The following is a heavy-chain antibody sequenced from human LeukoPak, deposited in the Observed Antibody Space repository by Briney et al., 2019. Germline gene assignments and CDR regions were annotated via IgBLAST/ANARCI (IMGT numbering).Heavy chain of an antibody. Sequence: GGSLRLSCAASGFTFSSYWMSWVRQAPGKGLEWVANIKQDGSQKYYVDSVKGRFIISRDNAKSSLLLQMNSLRVEDTAVYYCARELPTYYFDYWGQGSLVAVSS. CDR3: ARELPTYYFDY. CDR1: GFTFSSYW. D-gene: IGHD2-15*01. V-gene: IGHV3-7*05. CDR2: IKQDGSQK. J-gene: IGHJ4*02.